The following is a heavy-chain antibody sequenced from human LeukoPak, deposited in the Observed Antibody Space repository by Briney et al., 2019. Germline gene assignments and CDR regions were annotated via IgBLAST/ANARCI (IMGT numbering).Heavy chain of an antibody. CDR1: GFTFSSYA. J-gene: IGHJ4*02. CDR2: ISGSGGST. Sequence: GGSLRLSCAASGFTFSSYAMSWVRQAPGKGLEWVSAISGSGGSTYYADSVKGRFTISRDNSKNTLYLQMNSLRAEDTAVYYCARQRTQWLVGGGQGDYWGQGTLVTVSS. D-gene: IGHD6-19*01. CDR3: ARQRTQWLVGGGQGDY. V-gene: IGHV3-23*01.